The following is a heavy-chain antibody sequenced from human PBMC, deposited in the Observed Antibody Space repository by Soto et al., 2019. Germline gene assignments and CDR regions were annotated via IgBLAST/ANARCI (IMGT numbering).Heavy chain of an antibody. D-gene: IGHD5-18*01. Sequence: ASVKVSCKASGHTFTSYGISWVRQAPGQGLEWMGWISAYNGNTNYAQKLQGRVTITRDTSASTAYMELSSLRSEDTAVYYCARDPGYSYGYNWGQGTLVTVSS. CDR3: ARDPGYSYGYN. V-gene: IGHV1-18*01. CDR1: GHTFTSYG. J-gene: IGHJ4*02. CDR2: ISAYNGNT.